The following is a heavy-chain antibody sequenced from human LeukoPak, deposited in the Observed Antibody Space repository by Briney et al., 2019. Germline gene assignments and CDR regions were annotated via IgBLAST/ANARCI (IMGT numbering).Heavy chain of an antibody. CDR3: AREMVVVPASHYYHYYGMDV. Sequence: SVKVSCKASGYTFTGYYMHWVRQAPGQGLGWMGWINPNSGGTNYAQKFQGRVTMTRDTSISTAYMELSRLRSDDTAVYYCAREMVVVPASHYYHYYGMDVWGQGTTVTVSS. J-gene: IGHJ6*02. D-gene: IGHD2-2*01. V-gene: IGHV1-2*02. CDR2: INPNSGGT. CDR1: GYTFTGYY.